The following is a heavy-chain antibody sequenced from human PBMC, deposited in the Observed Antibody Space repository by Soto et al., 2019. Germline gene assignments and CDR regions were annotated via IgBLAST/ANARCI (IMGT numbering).Heavy chain of an antibody. CDR3: VRQAGASYMPAEYFQH. V-gene: IGHV3-74*01. CDR2: IDHDGRST. CDR1: GFSFSTYW. Sequence: EVQLVESGGGLVQPGGSLRLSCAASGFSFSTYWMHWVRQGPGKGLVWVSRIDHDGRSTSYADSVEGRFTISRDNAKDTVALQMDSLTIGGTGIYYGVRQAGASYMPAEYFQHWGQGTLVTVSS. J-gene: IGHJ1*01. D-gene: IGHD2-2*01.